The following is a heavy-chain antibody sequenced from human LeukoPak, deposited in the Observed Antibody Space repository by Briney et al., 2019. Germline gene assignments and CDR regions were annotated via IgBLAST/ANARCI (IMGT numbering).Heavy chain of an antibody. Sequence: ASVKVSCKASGGTFSSYAISWVRQAPGQGLEWMGGIIPIFGTANYAQKFQGRVTITADKSTSTAYMELSSLRSEDTAVYYWAKSRDGYNEAFEAYFDYWGQGTLVTVSS. CDR3: AKSRDGYNEAFEAYFDY. CDR2: IIPIFGTA. V-gene: IGHV1-69*06. CDR1: GGTFSSYA. J-gene: IGHJ4*02. D-gene: IGHD5-24*01.